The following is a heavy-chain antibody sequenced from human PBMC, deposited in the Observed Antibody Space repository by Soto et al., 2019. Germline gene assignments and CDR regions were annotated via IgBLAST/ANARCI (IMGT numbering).Heavy chain of an antibody. D-gene: IGHD1-1*01. CDR1: GFNFRNYG. CDR3: WEPVLHRISAPNFDS. V-gene: IGHV3-23*01. J-gene: IGHJ4*02. CDR2: VSVAGRST. Sequence: EVQLLESGGGLVQPGGSLRLSCVGSGFNFRNYGMNLVRQAPGKGLEWVSSVSVAGRSTNYADSVKGRFTGSRDNSKNIIQLHINSRRAEHSAVNYRWEPVLHRISAPNFDSWGRATLVTVPS.